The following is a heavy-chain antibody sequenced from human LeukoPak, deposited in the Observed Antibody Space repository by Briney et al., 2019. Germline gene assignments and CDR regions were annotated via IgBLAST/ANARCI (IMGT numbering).Heavy chain of an antibody. J-gene: IGHJ4*02. CDR1: GGSISSYY. Sequence: SETLSLTCTVSGGSISSYYWSWIRQPPGKGLEWIGYIYYSGSTNYNPSLKSRVTISVDTSKNQFSLKLSSVTAADTAVYYCARVGRYYYDSSGYYSNWGQGTLVTVSS. CDR3: ARVGRYYYDSSGYYSN. D-gene: IGHD3-22*01. V-gene: IGHV4-59*01. CDR2: IYYSGST.